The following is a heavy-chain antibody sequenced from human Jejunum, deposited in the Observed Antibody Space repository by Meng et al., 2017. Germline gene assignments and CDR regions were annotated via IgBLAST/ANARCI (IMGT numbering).Heavy chain of an antibody. Sequence: QVQLQESGPGLVKPSGTLSLTCAVSGGYINKENWWSWVRQSPERGLEWIGEIYNGGNTNYNPSLNRRVTMSVDESTNQMSLKLTSVTAADTAVYYCVRGEFAMLARFDFWGQGTLVTVFS. CDR3: VRGEFAMLARFDF. CDR2: IYNGGNT. V-gene: IGHV4-4*02. J-gene: IGHJ4*02. CDR1: GGYINKENW. D-gene: IGHD2-2*01.